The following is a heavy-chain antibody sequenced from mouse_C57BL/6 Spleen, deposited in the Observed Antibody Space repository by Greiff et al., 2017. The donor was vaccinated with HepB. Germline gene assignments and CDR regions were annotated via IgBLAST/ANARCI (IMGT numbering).Heavy chain of an antibody. CDR3: AREYYYDGVFAY. CDR1: GYSITSGYY. J-gene: IGHJ3*01. V-gene: IGHV3-6*01. CDR2: ISYDGSN. Sequence: EVQRVESGPGLVKPSQSLSLTCSVTGYSITSGYYWNWIRQFPGNKLEWMGYISYDGSNNYNPSLKKRISITRDTSKNQFFLKLNSVTTEDTATYYCAREYYYDGVFAYWGQVTLVTVSA. D-gene: IGHD1-1*01.